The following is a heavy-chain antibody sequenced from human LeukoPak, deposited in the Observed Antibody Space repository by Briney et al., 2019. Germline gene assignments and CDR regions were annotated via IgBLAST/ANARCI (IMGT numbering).Heavy chain of an antibody. Sequence: GSLRLSCAASGFAVSNNYMSWVRQAPGKGLEWVSVIYSGGSTYYADSVKGRFTISRDNSKNTLYLQMNSLRAEDTAVYYCARRPSGRDYYYGMDVWGQGTTVTVSS. CDR2: IYSGGST. CDR1: GFAVSNNY. CDR3: ARRPSGRDYYYGMDV. J-gene: IGHJ6*02. V-gene: IGHV3-53*01. D-gene: IGHD3-10*01.